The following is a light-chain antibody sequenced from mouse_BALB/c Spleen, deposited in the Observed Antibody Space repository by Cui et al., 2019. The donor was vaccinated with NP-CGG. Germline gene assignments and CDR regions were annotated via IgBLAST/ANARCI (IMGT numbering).Light chain of an antibody. Sequence: EPAPTTSPGETVTLTCRSSTGAVTTSNYANWVQEKPDHLFTGLIGGTNNRPPGVPARFSGSLIGDKAALTITGAQTEDEAIYFCVLWYSNHWVFGGGTKLTVL. J-gene: IGLJ1*01. CDR3: VLWYSNHWV. CDR1: TGAVTTSNY. CDR2: GTN. V-gene: IGLV1*01.